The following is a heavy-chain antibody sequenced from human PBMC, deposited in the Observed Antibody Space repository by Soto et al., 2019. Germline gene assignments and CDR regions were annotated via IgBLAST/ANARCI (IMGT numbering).Heavy chain of an antibody. Sequence: SETLSLTCAVSGDSISGDGYYWSWIRHHPGRGLECIGYIYYSGSTFYSPSLKSRVTISVDTSKNQFSLNLSSVTAADTAVYYCARMGYYDSSGLDYWGQGTLVTVSS. CDR1: GDSISGDGYY. CDR2: IYYSGST. V-gene: IGHV4-31*11. CDR3: ARMGYYDSSGLDY. D-gene: IGHD3-22*01. J-gene: IGHJ4*02.